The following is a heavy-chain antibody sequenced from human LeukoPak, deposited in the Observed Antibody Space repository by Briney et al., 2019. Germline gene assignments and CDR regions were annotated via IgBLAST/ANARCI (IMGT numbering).Heavy chain of an antibody. Sequence: SETLSLTCTVSGGSVSDYYWSWIRQSPGKGLEWIGYIYYTGSSSYNPSLRSRVTISADTSKNQFSLKLSSVTAADTAVYYCARGLYSSGYYYLDYWGQGTLVTVSS. D-gene: IGHD3-22*01. CDR1: GGSVSDYY. J-gene: IGHJ4*02. CDR3: ARGLYSSGYYYLDY. V-gene: IGHV4-59*02. CDR2: IYYTGSS.